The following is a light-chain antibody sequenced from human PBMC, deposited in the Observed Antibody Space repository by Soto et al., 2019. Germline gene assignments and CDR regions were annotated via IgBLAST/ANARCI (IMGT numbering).Light chain of an antibody. CDR1: QSISNW. Sequence: DIQMTQSPSTLSASVGDRVTITCRASQSISNWLAWYQQKPGKAPKLLIYDASSLNSGVPSRFSGSQSGTEFTLTITSLLPDDFATYFCQQYSSYSLPTFGGGTKVDI. CDR2: DAS. J-gene: IGKJ4*01. CDR3: QQYSSYSLPT. V-gene: IGKV1-5*01.